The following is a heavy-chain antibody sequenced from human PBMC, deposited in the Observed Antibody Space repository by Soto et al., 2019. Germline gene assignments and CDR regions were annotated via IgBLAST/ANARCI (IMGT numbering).Heavy chain of an antibody. CDR2: IYHSGST. D-gene: IGHD3-10*01. CDR1: GGSISSSNW. V-gene: IGHV4-4*02. J-gene: IGHJ4*02. CDR3: ATRFDGLGSYEY. Sequence: SETLSLTCAVSGGSISSSNWWAWVRQPPGKGLEWIGEIYHSGSTNYIPSLKSRVTISVDKSKNQFSLKLTSVTAADTAAYYCATRFDGLGSYEYWGQGTLVTVSS.